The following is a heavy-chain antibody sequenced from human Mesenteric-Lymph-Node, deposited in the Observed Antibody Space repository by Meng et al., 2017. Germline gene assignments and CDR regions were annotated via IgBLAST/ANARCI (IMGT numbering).Heavy chain of an antibody. D-gene: IGHD2-2*01. CDR1: GLTISRKS. V-gene: IGHV3-21*01. J-gene: IGHJ4*02. Sequence: GESLKISCAASGLTISRKSLHWVRQAPGKGLVWVSSITGGSYFKYYADSVKGRFTISRDDAENSLYLQMISLRADDTAVYYCARSYCSSPSCYDGGMDYWGQGTLVTVSS. CDR3: ARSYCSSPSCYDGGMDY. CDR2: ITGGSYFK.